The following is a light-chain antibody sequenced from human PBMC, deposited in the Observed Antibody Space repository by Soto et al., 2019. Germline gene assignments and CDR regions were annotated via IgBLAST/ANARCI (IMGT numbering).Light chain of an antibody. CDR2: DVS. J-gene: IGLJ3*02. V-gene: IGLV2-11*01. CDR1: SSDVGGYNY. Sequence: QSALTQPRSVSGSPGQSGTISCTGTSSDVGGYNYVSWYQRHPGKAPKLMIYDVSKRPSGVPDRFSGSKSGNTASLTISGLQAEDEADYYCCSYAGSYTLVFGGGTKLTVL. CDR3: CSYAGSYTLV.